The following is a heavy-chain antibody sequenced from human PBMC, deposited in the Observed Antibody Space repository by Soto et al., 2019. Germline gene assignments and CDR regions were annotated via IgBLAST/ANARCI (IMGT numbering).Heavy chain of an antibody. CDR3: SRDGPPMDY. CDR2: ISAYNGNT. D-gene: IGHD2-2*01. V-gene: IGHV1-18*01. CDR1: GYTFTSYY. Sequence: QVQLVQSGAEVKKPGASVKVSCKASGYTFTSYYISWVRQAPGQGLEWMGWISAYNGNTHYAQKVQGRVTMTTDTSTSTVYKDLRSLRSDGPAVYYLSRDGPPMDYWGQGTLVTVSS. J-gene: IGHJ4*02.